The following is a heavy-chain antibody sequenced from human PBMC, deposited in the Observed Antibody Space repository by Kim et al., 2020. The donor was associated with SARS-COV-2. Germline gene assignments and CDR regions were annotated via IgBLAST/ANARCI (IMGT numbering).Heavy chain of an antibody. J-gene: IGHJ6*02. D-gene: IGHD2-8*01. CDR3: ARAIGIVLMVYATDYYGMDV. Sequence: ASVKVSCKASGYTFTSYAMNWVRQAPGQGLEWMGWINTNTGNPTYAQGFTGRFVFSLDTSVSTAYLQISSLKAEDTAVYYCARAIGIVLMVYATDYYGMDVWGQGTTVTVSS. CDR2: INTNTGNP. CDR1: GYTFTSYA. V-gene: IGHV7-4-1*02.